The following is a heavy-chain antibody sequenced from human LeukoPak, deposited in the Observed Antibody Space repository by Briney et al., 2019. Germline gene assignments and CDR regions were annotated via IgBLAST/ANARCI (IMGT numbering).Heavy chain of an antibody. CDR2: IKDDGSA. CDR3: ATGPYTAYLR. V-gene: IGHV3-74*01. D-gene: IGHD2-2*02. Sequence: GGSLRLSCAASGLIFSGYWMHWVRQAPGKGLVWVSRIKDDGSAIYADSVKGRFTISRDNARNTLYLQMNSLRAEDAAVYYCATGPYTAYLRWGQGTLVTVSS. J-gene: IGHJ4*02. CDR1: GLIFSGYW.